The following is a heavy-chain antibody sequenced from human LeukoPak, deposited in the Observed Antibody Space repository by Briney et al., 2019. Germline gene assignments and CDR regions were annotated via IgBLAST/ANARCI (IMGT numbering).Heavy chain of an antibody. V-gene: IGHV4-39*01. CDR3: ARQSTSMSTC. D-gene: IGHD3-3*02. CDR2: IYYSGTT. Sequence: SETLSLTCAASDDSISSSSYYWGWIRQRPEEGLEWIGSIYYSGTTYYNPSLKSRVTISVDTSKNQFSLKLSSVTAADTALYFCARQSTSMSTCWGQGTLVTVSS. J-gene: IGHJ4*02. CDR1: DDSISSSSYY.